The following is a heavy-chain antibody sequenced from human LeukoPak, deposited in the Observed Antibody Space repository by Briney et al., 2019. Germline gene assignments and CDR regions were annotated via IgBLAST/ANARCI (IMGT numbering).Heavy chain of an antibody. CDR1: GFTFSDYH. D-gene: IGHD6-13*01. J-gene: IGHJ4*02. CDR3: SRDEPGRSWYN. CDR2: IVGSST. Sequence: GGSLRLSCAASGFTFSDYHMSWVRQAPGKGLELVSAIVGSSTHYADSVKGRFTISRDNSKNTLYLQMNSLRAEDAAVYYCSRDEPGRSWYNWGQGTLVTVSS. V-gene: IGHV3-23*01.